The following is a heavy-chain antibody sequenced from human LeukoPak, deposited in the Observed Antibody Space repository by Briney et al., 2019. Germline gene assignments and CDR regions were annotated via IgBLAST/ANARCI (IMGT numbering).Heavy chain of an antibody. J-gene: IGHJ2*01. CDR1: QFTFSNYA. D-gene: IGHD2-15*01. CDR2: INGSGNTT. Sequence: GGSLRLSCAASQFTFSNYAMSWVRQAPGKGLEWVSAINGSGNTTYFGDSVTGRFTISRDNPKNTVYLQMNSLSAEDTAVYYCAKGPAPYCSGGSCYSPHWYFDLWGRGTLVTVSS. CDR3: AKGPAPYCSGGSCYSPHWYFDL. V-gene: IGHV3-23*01.